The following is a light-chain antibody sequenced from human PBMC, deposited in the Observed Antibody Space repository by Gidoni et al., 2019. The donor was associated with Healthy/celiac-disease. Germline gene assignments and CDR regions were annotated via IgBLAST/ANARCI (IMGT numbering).Light chain of an antibody. CDR1: QSVSSY. CDR2: DAS. J-gene: IGKJ2*01. Sequence: EIVLPQSPATLSLSPGERATLSCRASQSVSSYLAWSQQKPGQAPRLLIYDASNRATGIPARFSGSGSGTDFTLTISSLEPEDFAVYYCQQRSKVPRTFGQGTKLEIK. V-gene: IGKV3-11*01. CDR3: QQRSKVPRT.